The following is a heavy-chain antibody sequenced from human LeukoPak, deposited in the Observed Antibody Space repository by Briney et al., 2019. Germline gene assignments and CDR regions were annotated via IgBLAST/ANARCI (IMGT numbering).Heavy chain of an antibody. D-gene: IGHD2-15*01. CDR2: ISYDGSNK. CDR3: AREGYGYCSGGSCYLVGGLSYYYYYYGMDV. V-gene: IGHV3-30-3*01. J-gene: IGHJ6*02. CDR1: GFTFSSYA. Sequence: PGGSLRLSCAASGFTFSSYAMHWVRQAPGKGLEWVAVISYDGSNKYYADSVKGRFTISRDNSKNTLYLQMNSLRAEDTAVYYCAREGYGYCSGGSCYLVGGLSYYYYYYGMDVWGQGTTVTVSS.